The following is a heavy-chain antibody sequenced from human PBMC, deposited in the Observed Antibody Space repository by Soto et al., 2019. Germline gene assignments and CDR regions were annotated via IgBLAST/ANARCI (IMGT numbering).Heavy chain of an antibody. CDR2: ISAYNGNT. D-gene: IGHD6-19*01. CDR1: GYTFTSYG. Sequence: ASVKVSCKASGYTFTSYGISWVRQAPGQGLEWMGWISAYNGNTNYAQKLQGRVTMTTDTSTSTAYMELRSLRSDDTAVYYCARDPRVSGRYLILDYYYYGMDVWGQGTTVTVSS. CDR3: ARDPRVSGRYLILDYYYYGMDV. J-gene: IGHJ6*02. V-gene: IGHV1-18*01.